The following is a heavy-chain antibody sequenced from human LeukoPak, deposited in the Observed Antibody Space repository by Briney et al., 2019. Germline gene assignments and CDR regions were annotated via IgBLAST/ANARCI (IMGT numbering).Heavy chain of an antibody. CDR1: GGSMSTYY. CDR2: IYHSGST. Sequence: SETLSLTCTVSGGSMSTYYWSWIRQPPGKGLEWIGYIYHSGSTNYNPSLKSRVTISVDTSKNQFSLKLSSVTAADTAVYYCARGATRWPGRGTIFDYWGQGTLVTVSS. D-gene: IGHD1-7*01. J-gene: IGHJ4*02. V-gene: IGHV4-59*12. CDR3: ARGATRWPGRGTIFDY.